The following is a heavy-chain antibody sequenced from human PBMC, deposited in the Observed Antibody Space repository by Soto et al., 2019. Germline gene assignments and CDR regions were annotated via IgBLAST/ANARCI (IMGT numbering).Heavy chain of an antibody. CDR1: GYTFTSYY. Sequence: ASVKVSCKASGYTFTSYYMHWVRQAPGQGLEWMGIINPSGGSTSYAQKFQGRVTMTRDTSTSTVYMELSSLRSEDTAVYYCAREVREVGIVVVPAAIGLRWFDPWGQGTLVTVSS. V-gene: IGHV1-46*01. CDR2: INPSGGST. CDR3: AREVREVGIVVVPAAIGLRWFDP. J-gene: IGHJ5*02. D-gene: IGHD2-2*01.